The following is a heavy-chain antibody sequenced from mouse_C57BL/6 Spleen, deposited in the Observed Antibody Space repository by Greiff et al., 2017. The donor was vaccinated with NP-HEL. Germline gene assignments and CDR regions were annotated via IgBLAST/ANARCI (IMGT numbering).Heavy chain of an antibody. D-gene: IGHD2-5*01. Sequence: VHVKQSGAELVKPGASVKLSCTASGFNIKDYYMHWVKQRTEQGLEWIGRIDPEDGETKYDPKFQGKATITADTSSNTAYLQLSSLTSEDSAVYSCARSYYSNHLYFDVWGTGTKVTVSS. CDR3: ARSYYSNHLYFDV. CDR2: IDPEDGET. J-gene: IGHJ1*03. V-gene: IGHV14-2*01. CDR1: GFNIKDYY.